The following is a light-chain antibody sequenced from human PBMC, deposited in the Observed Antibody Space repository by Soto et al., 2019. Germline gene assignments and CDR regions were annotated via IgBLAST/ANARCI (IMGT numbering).Light chain of an antibody. Sequence: EIVMTQSPATLSISPGERAALSCRASQSVSTNLAWYQQKPGRAPRLLIYGASTRATRIPARFSGSGSGTEFTLTISSLQSEDFAIYFCSHYKSWGWTFGQGTKVEIX. V-gene: IGKV3-15*01. J-gene: IGKJ1*01. CDR3: SHYKSWGWT. CDR2: GAS. CDR1: QSVSTN.